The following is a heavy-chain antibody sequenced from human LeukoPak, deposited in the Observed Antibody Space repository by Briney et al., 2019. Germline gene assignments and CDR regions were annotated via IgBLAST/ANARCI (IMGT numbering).Heavy chain of an antibody. Sequence: SETLSLTCVVYGGSFTGYYWSWIRQPPGKGLEWIGEINHSGRTYYNPSLKSRVTISVDTSRNQFSLKLSSVTAADTAVYYCARRQYDVLTGSYYFDVWGQGTLVTVSS. V-gene: IGHV4-34*01. J-gene: IGHJ4*02. CDR3: ARRQYDVLTGSYYFDV. CDR2: INHSGRT. CDR1: GGSFTGYY. D-gene: IGHD3-9*01.